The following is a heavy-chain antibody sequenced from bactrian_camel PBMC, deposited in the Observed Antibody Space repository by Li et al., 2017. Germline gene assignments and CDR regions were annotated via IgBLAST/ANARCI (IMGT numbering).Heavy chain of an antibody. CDR3: AAERGGSRSTDYNY. D-gene: IGHD5*01. CDR2: INNDGATT. V-gene: IGHV3S35*01. Sequence: VQLVESGGGSMQAGGSLRLSCVASGFRFNTYDMNWVRQAPGKGLEWVSYINNDGATTYYTGSVKGRFTISRDNAKNTLYLQTNRLKSEDTAVYYCAAERGGSRSTDYNYWGQGTQVTVS. CDR1: GFRFNTYD. J-gene: IGHJ4*01.